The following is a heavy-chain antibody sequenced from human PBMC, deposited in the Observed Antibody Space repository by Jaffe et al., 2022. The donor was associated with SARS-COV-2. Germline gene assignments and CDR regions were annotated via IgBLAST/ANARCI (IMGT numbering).Heavy chain of an antibody. CDR2: INHSGST. CDR3: ARGAIVVVPAAISEDAFSDEAHAFDI. J-gene: IGHJ3*02. V-gene: IGHV4-34*01. D-gene: IGHD2-2*01. Sequence: QVQLQQWGAGLLKPSETLSLTCAVYGGSFSGYYWSWIRQPPGKGLEWIGEINHSGSTNYNPSLKSRVTISVDTSKNQFSLKLSSVTAADTAVYYCARGAIVVVPAAISEDAFSDEAHAFDIWGQGTMVTVSS. CDR1: GGSFSGYY.